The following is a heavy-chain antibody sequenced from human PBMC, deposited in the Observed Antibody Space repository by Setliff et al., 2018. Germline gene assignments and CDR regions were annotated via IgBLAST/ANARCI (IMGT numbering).Heavy chain of an antibody. J-gene: IGHJ5*02. Sequence: GASVKVSCKTSGYSFSNYGISWVRQAPGQGLEWLGWIGAHNSNTNYAEKFQGRLSMTTDTSKSTAYMELRSLRSDDTAVYLCARDPRRSYADFVSNWFDPWGQGTPVTVSS. CDR3: ARDPRRSYADFVSNWFDP. CDR2: IGAHNSNT. V-gene: IGHV1-18*01. D-gene: IGHD4-17*01. CDR1: GYSFSNYG.